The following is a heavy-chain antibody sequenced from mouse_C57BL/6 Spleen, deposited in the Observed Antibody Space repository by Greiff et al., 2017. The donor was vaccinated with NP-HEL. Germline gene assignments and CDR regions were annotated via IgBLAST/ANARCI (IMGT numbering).Heavy chain of an antibody. CDR2: ISYDGSN. Sequence: EVKLVESGPGLVKPSQSLSLTCSVTGYSITSGYYWNWIRQFPGNKLEWMGYISYDGSNNYNPSLKNRISITRDTSKNQFFLKLNSVTTEDTATYYCARGDSYYAMDYWGQGTSVTVSS. V-gene: IGHV3-6*01. J-gene: IGHJ4*01. D-gene: IGHD3-3*01. CDR3: ARGDSYYAMDY. CDR1: GYSITSGYY.